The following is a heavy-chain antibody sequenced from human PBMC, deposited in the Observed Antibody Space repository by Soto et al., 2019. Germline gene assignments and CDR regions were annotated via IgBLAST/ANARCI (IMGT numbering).Heavy chain of an antibody. D-gene: IGHD5-18*01. CDR1: GFTFSSYG. CDR2: IAYDGSNK. Sequence: QVQLVESGGAVVQPGKSLRLSCAASGFTFSSYGMYWVRQAPGKGLEWVAAIAYDGSNKYHGDSVKGRFTISRDNSKNKHYRQMNSLRVEDTAVYYCAKDIVRYTYGACDYWGQGALVTVST. V-gene: IGHV3-30*18. CDR3: AKDIVRYTYGACDY. J-gene: IGHJ4*02.